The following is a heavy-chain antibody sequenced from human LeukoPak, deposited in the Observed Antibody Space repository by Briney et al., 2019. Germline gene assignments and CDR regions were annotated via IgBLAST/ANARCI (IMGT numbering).Heavy chain of an antibody. V-gene: IGHV3-74*01. CDR1: GFTFSSYW. CDR2: INTDGSGA. CDR3: AREPTSMGSDY. Sequence: GGSLRLSCAASGFTFSSYWMHWVRQAPGKGLVWVSHINTDGSGANYADSVKGRFTISRDNARNSLYLQMNSLRADDAAVYYCAREPTSMGSDYWGQGTLVTVSS. J-gene: IGHJ4*02. D-gene: IGHD5-18*01.